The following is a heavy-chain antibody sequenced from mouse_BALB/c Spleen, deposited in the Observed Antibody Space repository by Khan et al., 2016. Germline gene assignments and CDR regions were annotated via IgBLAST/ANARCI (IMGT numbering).Heavy chain of an antibody. CDR3: NAIYYGSDVYFDY. Sequence: VQLQQSGAELVRSGASVKLSCTASGFNIKDYYMHWVKQRPEQGLEWIGWIDPENGDTEYAPNFQGKATMTADTSSNAAYLQFSSLTSEDSAVYYCNAIYYGSDVYFDYGGQGTTLTVSS. CDR2: IDPENGDT. J-gene: IGHJ2*01. D-gene: IGHD1-1*01. CDR1: GFNIKDYY. V-gene: IGHV14-4*02.